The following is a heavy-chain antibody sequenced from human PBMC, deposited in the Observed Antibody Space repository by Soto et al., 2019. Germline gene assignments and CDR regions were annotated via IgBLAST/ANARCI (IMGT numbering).Heavy chain of an antibody. CDR2: ISAYNGNT. CDR1: GYTFTSDG. Sequence: ASVKVSCKASGYTFTSDGISWVRQAPGQGLEWMGWISAYNGNTNYAQKLQGRVTMTTDTSTSTAYMELRSLRSDDTAVYYCARNRIAAAFSWFDPWGQGTLVTVSS. CDR3: ARNRIAAAFSWFDP. V-gene: IGHV1-18*04. J-gene: IGHJ5*02. D-gene: IGHD6-13*01.